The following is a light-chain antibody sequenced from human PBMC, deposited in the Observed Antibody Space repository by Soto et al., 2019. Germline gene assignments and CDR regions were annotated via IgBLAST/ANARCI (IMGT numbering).Light chain of an antibody. V-gene: IGKV1-5*03. CDR1: QTISSW. Sequence: DIQMTQSPSTLSGSVGDRVTMTFRASQTISSWLAWYQQKPGKAPKLLIYKASTLKSGVPSRFSGSGSGTEFTLTVSSLQPDDFATYYCQQYNDSFPYTFGQGTKVDIK. J-gene: IGKJ2*01. CDR2: KAS. CDR3: QQYNDSFPYT.